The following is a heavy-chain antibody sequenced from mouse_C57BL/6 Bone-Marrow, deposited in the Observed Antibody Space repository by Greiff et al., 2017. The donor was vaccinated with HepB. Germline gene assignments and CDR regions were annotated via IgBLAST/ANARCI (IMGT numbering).Heavy chain of an antibody. V-gene: IGHV14-4*01. Sequence: VQLQQSGAELVRPGASVKLSCTASGFNIKDDYMHWVKQRPEQGLEWIGWIDPENGDTEYASKFQGKATITADTSSNTAYLQLSSLTSEDTAVYYCTTRVNGCSWFAYWGQGTLVTVSA. CDR2: IDPENGDT. CDR3: TTRVNGCSWFAY. J-gene: IGHJ3*01. CDR1: GFNIKDDY. D-gene: IGHD2-2*01.